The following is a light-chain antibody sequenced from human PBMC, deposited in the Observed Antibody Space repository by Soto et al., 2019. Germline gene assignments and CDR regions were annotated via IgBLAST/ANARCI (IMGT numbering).Light chain of an antibody. CDR2: GNN. CDR3: QSYDSSVSKVV. J-gene: IGLJ2*01. Sequence: QSVLTQPPSVSGAPGQRVTISCTGSSSNIGAGYDVHWYQQLPGTAPKLLISGNNNRPSGVPDRFSGSKSGTSAPLAITGLQAEDEADYYCQSYDSSVSKVVFGGGTKLTVL. CDR1: SSNIGAGYD. V-gene: IGLV1-40*01.